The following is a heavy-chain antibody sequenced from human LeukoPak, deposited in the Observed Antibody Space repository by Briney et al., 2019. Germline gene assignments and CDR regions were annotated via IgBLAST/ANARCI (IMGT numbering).Heavy chain of an antibody. CDR2: IHYDGSDK. D-gene: IGHD4-23*01. CDR1: GFTFSGYG. Sequence: GGSLRPSCAASGFTFSGYGMHWVRQAPGKGLEWVAFIHYDGSDKYYADSVKGRFTISRDNSKNTLYLQMNSLRAEDTAVYYCAEDLGNSFDYWGQGTLVTVSS. V-gene: IGHV3-30*02. J-gene: IGHJ4*02. CDR3: AEDLGNSFDY.